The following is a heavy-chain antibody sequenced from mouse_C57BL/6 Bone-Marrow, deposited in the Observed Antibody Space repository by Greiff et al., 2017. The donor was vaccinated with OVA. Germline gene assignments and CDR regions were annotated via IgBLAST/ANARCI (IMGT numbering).Heavy chain of an antibody. CDR3: AKKDSSGPFAY. Sequence: EVKLVESGGDLVKPGGSLKLSCAASGFTFSSYGMSWVRQTPDKRLEWVATISSGGSYTYYPDSVKGRFIISRDNAKNTLYLQMSSLKSEDTAMYYCAKKDSSGPFAYWGQGTLVTVSA. D-gene: IGHD3-2*02. CDR1: GFTFSSYG. V-gene: IGHV5-6*01. CDR2: ISSGGSYT. J-gene: IGHJ3*01.